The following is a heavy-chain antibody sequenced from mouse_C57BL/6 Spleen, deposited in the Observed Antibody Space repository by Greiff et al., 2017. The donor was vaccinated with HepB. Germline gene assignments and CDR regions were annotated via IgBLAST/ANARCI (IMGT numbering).Heavy chain of an antibody. Sequence: QVQLQQSGAELMKPGASVKLSCKATGYTFTGYWIEWVKQRPGHGLEWIGEILPGSGSTNYYEKFKGKATFTADTSSNTAYMQLSSLTTEDSAIYYCARRTGRYWFAYWGQGTLVTVSA. CDR2: ILPGSGST. CDR3: ARRTGRYWFAY. J-gene: IGHJ3*01. D-gene: IGHD1-1*01. CDR1: GYTFTGYW. V-gene: IGHV1-9*01.